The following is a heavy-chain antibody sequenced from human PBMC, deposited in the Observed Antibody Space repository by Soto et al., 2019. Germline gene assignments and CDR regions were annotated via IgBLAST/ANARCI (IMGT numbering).Heavy chain of an antibody. V-gene: IGHV4-30-4*01. Sequence: SATLSLTCTVSGGSISSGDYYWSWIRQPPGKGLEWIGYIYYSGSTYYNPSLKSRVTRSVDTSKNQFSLKLSSVTAADTAVYYCARVTVTTFPYFDYWGQGTLVTVSS. J-gene: IGHJ4*02. CDR3: ARVTVTTFPYFDY. CDR2: IYYSGST. D-gene: IGHD4-4*01. CDR1: GGSISSGDYY.